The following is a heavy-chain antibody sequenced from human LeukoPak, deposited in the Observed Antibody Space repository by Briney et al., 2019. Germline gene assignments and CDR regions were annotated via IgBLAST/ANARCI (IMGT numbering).Heavy chain of an antibody. CDR2: IDYIGNT. CDR3: ARTSYCTGGSCFFGY. J-gene: IGHJ4*02. Sequence: SETLSLTCTVSGGSMNSGGYYWTWIRQYPGKGLEWIGYIDYIGNTYYKASLKSRIAISVDTSKNQFSLKLSAVTAADAAVYFCARTSYCTGGSCFFGYWGQGTLVTVSS. V-gene: IGHV4-31*03. CDR1: GGSMNSGGYY. D-gene: IGHD2-15*01.